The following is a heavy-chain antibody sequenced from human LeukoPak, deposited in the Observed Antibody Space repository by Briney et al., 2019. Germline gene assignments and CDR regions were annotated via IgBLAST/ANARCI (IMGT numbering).Heavy chain of an antibody. J-gene: IGHJ3*02. CDR1: GGSMSIYY. Sequence: SETLSLTCTVSGGSMSIYYWSWIRQPPGKGLEWIGYIDYSGSTNSNPSLKSRLTISVDTSKNQFSLKLSSVTAADTAVYYCARGGLMVHAHDAFDIWGQGTMVTVSS. CDR2: IDYSGST. V-gene: IGHV4-59*08. CDR3: ARGGLMVHAHDAFDI. D-gene: IGHD2-8*01.